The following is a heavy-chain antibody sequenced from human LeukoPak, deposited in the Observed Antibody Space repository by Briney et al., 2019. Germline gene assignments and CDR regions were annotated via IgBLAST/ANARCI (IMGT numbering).Heavy chain of an antibody. CDR2: IYYSGST. D-gene: IGHD5-24*01. Sequence: SETLSLTCTVSGGSISSYYWSWIRQPPGKGLEWLGYIYYSGSTNYNPSLKSRVTISVDTSKNQFSLKLSSVTAADTAVYYCARERDGYNHGDAFDIWGQGTMVTVSS. J-gene: IGHJ3*02. CDR3: ARERDGYNHGDAFDI. V-gene: IGHV4-59*01. CDR1: GGSISSYY.